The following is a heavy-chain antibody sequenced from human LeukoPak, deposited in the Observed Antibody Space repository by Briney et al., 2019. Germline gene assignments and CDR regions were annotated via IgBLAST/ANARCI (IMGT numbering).Heavy chain of an antibody. CDR1: AFTFSSYA. Sequence: GGSLRLSCAASAFTFSSYAMHWIRQAPGKGLEWVAIISYDGNNKYYADSVKGRFTISRDNSKNTLYLQMNSLRAEDTAVYYCAKGRPLVGPSIGFDYWGQGTLVTVSP. D-gene: IGHD1-26*01. V-gene: IGHV3-30*04. J-gene: IGHJ4*02. CDR2: ISYDGNNK. CDR3: AKGRPLVGPSIGFDY.